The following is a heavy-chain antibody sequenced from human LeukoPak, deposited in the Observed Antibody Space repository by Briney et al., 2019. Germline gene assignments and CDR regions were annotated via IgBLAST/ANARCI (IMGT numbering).Heavy chain of an antibody. CDR1: GFTFSAYY. D-gene: IGHD3-22*01. CDR2: ISSSGSTV. Sequence: GGSLRLSCAGSGFTFSAYYMSWIRQAPGKGLEWVSFISSSGSTVYYADSVKGRFTIARDNAKNSLYLQMNSLRAEDTAVYYCARMYYSDSSGYLNWGQGTLVTVSS. J-gene: IGHJ4*02. V-gene: IGHV3-11*01. CDR3: ARMYYSDSSGYLN.